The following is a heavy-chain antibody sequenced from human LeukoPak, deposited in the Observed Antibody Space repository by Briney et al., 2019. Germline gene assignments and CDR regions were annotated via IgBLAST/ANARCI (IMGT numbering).Heavy chain of an antibody. Sequence: SETLSLTCPVSGGSFSSYYWSWIRQPPGKGLEWIGYIYYSGSTNYNPSLKSRVTISVDTSKNQFSLKLSSVTAADTAVYYCARIPYSSSWYYYYGMDVWGQGTTVTVSS. J-gene: IGHJ6*02. CDR2: IYYSGST. CDR1: GGSFSSYY. D-gene: IGHD6-13*01. CDR3: ARIPYSSSWYYYYGMDV. V-gene: IGHV4-59*01.